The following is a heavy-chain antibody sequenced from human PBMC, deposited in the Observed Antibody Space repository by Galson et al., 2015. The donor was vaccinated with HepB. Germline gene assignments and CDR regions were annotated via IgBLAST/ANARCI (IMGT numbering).Heavy chain of an antibody. CDR2: TYYRSKWYN. D-gene: IGHD6-19*01. V-gene: IGHV6-1*01. CDR3: AREDGRGYSSGWYHGTRPGGYFVY. CDR1: GDSVSSNSAA. J-gene: IGHJ4*02. Sequence: CAISGDSVSSNSAAWNWIRQSPSRGLEWLGRTYYRSKWYNDYAVSVKSRITINPDTSKNQFSLQLNSVTPEDTAVYYCAREDGRGYSSGWYHGTRPGGYFVYCGQGTLVTVSS.